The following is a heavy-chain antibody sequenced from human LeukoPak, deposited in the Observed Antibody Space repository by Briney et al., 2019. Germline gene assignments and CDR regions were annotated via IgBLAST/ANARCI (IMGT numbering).Heavy chain of an antibody. J-gene: IGHJ5*02. CDR2: INHSGST. CDR3: ARVSGWYWFDP. V-gene: IGHV4-34*01. CDR1: GGSFSGYY. D-gene: IGHD6-19*01. Sequence: SETLSLTCAVYGGSFSGYYWSWIRQPPGKGLEWIGEINHSGSTNYNPSLKSRVTISVDTSKNQFSLKLSSVTAADTAMYYCARVSGWYWFDPWGQGTLVTVSS.